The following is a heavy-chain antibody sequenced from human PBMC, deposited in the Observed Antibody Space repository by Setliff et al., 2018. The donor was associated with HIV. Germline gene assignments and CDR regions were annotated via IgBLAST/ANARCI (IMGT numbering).Heavy chain of an antibody. Sequence: SETLSLTCPVSGYSISSGYYWTWIRQSAGKGLEWIGHIHITGNTDYNPSLKSRVTISLDTARNQFSLELASVTATDTAVYYCARDRRDDYYSTAYFDSLGQGTVVTVSS. CDR2: IHITGNT. CDR1: GYSISSGYY. CDR3: ARDRRDDYYSTAYFDS. J-gene: IGHJ4*02. D-gene: IGHD1-26*01. V-gene: IGHV4-38-2*02.